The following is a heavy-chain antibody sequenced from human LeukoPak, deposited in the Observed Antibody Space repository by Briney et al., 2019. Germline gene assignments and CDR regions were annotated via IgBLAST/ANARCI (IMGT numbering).Heavy chain of an antibody. V-gene: IGHV3-74*01. CDR2: IRTDGTDT. Sequence: GGSLRLSCAASGFTFSYYWMHWVRQAPGKGLVWVARIRTDGTDTSYADSVKGRFTFSRDNAKNTLYLQMNNLRVEDTAVYYCARDRFCTTDRCSDYWGQGTLVTVSS. D-gene: IGHD2-8*01. CDR3: ARDRFCTTDRCSDY. J-gene: IGHJ4*02. CDR1: GFTFSYYW.